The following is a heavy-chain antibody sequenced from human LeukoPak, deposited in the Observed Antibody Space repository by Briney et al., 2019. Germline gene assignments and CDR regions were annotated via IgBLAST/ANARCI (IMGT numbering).Heavy chain of an antibody. D-gene: IGHD3-22*01. CDR2: TYYRAKWYN. CDR1: GDSVSSNSAA. Sequence: SQTLSLTCAICGDSVSSNSAAWNWIRQSPSRCLEWLGRTYYRAKWYNDYAVSVKSRITINPDTSKNQFSLQLNSVTPEDTAVYYCARDLDYYDSSGYYKYYYYGMDVWGQGTTVTVSS. V-gene: IGHV6-1*01. CDR3: ARDLDYYDSSGYYKYYYYGMDV. J-gene: IGHJ6*02.